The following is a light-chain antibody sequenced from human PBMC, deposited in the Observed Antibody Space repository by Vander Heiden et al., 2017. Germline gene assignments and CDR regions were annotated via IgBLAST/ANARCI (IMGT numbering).Light chain of an antibody. J-gene: IGLJ2*01. CDR2: DNN. V-gene: IGLV1-51*01. CDR3: GTWDSSLSAGV. CDR1: SSNIGNNY. Sequence: QSVLPQPPSVSAAPGQSVTIPCSGSSSNIGNNYVSWYQQRPGTAPKLLIYDNNKRPSGMPDRFSGSKSGTSATLGITGLQTGDEADYYCGTWDSSLSAGVFGGGTKLTVL.